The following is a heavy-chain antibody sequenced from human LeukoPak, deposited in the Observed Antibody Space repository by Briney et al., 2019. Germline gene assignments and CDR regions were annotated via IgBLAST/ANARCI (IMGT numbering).Heavy chain of an antibody. CDR3: AKRISKAVAGYFDY. V-gene: IGHV3-30*18. CDR2: ISYDGSNK. CDR1: GFTFSSYG. J-gene: IGHJ4*02. Sequence: GGSLRLSCAASGFTFSSYGMHWVRQAPGKGLEWVAVISYDGSNKYYADSVKGRFIISRDNSKNTLYLQMNSLRAEDTAVYYCAKRISKAVAGYFDYWGQGTLVTVSS. D-gene: IGHD6-19*01.